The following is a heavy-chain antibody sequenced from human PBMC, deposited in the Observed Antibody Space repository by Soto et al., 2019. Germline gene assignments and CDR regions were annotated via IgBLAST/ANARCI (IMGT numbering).Heavy chain of an antibody. Sequence: SETLSLTCAVSGGSISSGGYSWSWIRQPPGKGLEWIGYIYHSGSTYYNPSLKSRVTISVDRSKNQFSLKLSSVTAADTAVYYCARERWGAFDIWGQGTMVTVS. V-gene: IGHV4-30-2*01. CDR1: GGSISSGGYS. J-gene: IGHJ3*02. CDR2: IYHSGST. D-gene: IGHD1-26*01. CDR3: ARERWGAFDI.